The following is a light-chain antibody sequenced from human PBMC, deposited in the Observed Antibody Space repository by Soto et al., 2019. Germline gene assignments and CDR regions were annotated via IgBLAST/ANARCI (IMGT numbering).Light chain of an antibody. V-gene: IGLV2-23*01. Sequence: QSVLTQSASVSGSPGQSITISCAGTSSDVGSYNLVSWYQHHPGKAPKLMIYEGSKRPSGVSNRFSGSKSGNTASLTISGLQAEDEADYYCCSYAGSSTYVVFGGGTQLTVL. J-gene: IGLJ2*01. CDR2: EGS. CDR1: SSDVGSYNL. CDR3: CSYAGSSTYVV.